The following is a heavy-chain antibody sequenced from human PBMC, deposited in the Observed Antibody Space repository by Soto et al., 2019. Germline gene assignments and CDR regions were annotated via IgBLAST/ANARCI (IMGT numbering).Heavy chain of an antibody. CDR3: ASDDVLCDGGRCYGVPLDV. Sequence: GGSLRLSCAASGFTISSKYMSWVRQAPGKGLEWVSLIQSGGPTYYADSVKGRFTISRDTSENTVHLQMDSLRAEDTAVYYCASDDVLCDGGRCYGVPLDVWRKGTTVTVSS. V-gene: IGHV3-66*01. CDR1: GFTISSKY. D-gene: IGHD2-15*01. J-gene: IGHJ6*04. CDR2: IQSGGPT.